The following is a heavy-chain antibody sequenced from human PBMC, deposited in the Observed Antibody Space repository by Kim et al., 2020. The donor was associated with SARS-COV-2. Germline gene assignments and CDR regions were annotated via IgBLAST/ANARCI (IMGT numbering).Heavy chain of an antibody. D-gene: IGHD6-13*01. V-gene: IGHV4-4*07. J-gene: IGHJ4*02. CDR3: ARGLTAAGANNFDY. Sequence: PSLEARVTMSVDTSKTPFSLELTSVTAADTAVYYCARGLTAAGANNFDYWGQGTLVTVSS.